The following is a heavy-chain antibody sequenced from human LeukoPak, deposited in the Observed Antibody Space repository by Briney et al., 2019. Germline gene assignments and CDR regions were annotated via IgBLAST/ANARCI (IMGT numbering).Heavy chain of an antibody. Sequence: GGSLRLSCAASGFTFRSYWMHWVRQAPGKGLVWVSRISRDGSSTSYAGFAKGRSTISRDNAQNTLYLRMNSLRAEDTAVYYCAAEGSIPDAFDIWGQGTMVTVSS. CDR1: GFTFRSYW. V-gene: IGHV3-74*01. D-gene: IGHD3-10*01. CDR3: AAEGSIPDAFDI. J-gene: IGHJ3*02. CDR2: ISRDGSST.